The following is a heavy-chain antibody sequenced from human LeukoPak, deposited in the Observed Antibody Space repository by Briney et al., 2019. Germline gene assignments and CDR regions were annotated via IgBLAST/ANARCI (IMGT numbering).Heavy chain of an antibody. J-gene: IGHJ4*02. CDR3: ARGNGRLGITPYYFDY. D-gene: IGHD7-27*01. Sequence: GASVKVSCKASGYTFTSYDINWVRQATGQGLEWMGWMNPNSGNTGYAQKFQGRVTITRNTSISTAYMELSSLRSEDTAVYYCARGNGRLGITPYYFDYWGQGTLVTVSS. V-gene: IGHV1-8*03. CDR2: MNPNSGNT. CDR1: GYTFTSYD.